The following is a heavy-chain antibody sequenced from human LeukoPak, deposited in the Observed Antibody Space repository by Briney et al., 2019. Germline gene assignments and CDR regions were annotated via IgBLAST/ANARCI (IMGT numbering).Heavy chain of an antibody. V-gene: IGHV3-33*03. CDR3: ANIWFGESNFDY. D-gene: IGHD3-10*01. J-gene: IGHJ4*02. CDR2: IWYDGSNK. Sequence: PGRSLRLSCAASGFTFSSYGMHWVRQAPGKGLEWVAVIWYDGSNKYYADSVKGRFTISRDNAKNTLYLQMNSLRAEDTAVYYCANIWFGESNFDYWGQGTLVTVSS. CDR1: GFTFSSYG.